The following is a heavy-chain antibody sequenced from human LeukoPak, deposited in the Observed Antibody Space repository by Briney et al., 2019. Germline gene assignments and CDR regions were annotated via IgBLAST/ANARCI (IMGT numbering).Heavy chain of an antibody. CDR1: GGSISSYY. CDR3: ARHRRWLQFSGFDY. Sequence: PSETLSLTCTVSGGSISSYYWSWIRQPPGKGLEWIGYIYYSGSTNYNPPLKSRVTISVDTSKNQFSLKLSSVTAADTAVYYCARHRRWLQFSGFDYWGQGTLVTVSS. V-gene: IGHV4-59*08. CDR2: IYYSGST. J-gene: IGHJ4*02. D-gene: IGHD5-24*01.